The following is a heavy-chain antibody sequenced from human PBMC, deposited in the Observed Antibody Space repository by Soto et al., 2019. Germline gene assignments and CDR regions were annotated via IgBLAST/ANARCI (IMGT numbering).Heavy chain of an antibody. Sequence: SGPTLVNPTQTLTLTCTVSGFSLSTSGVGVGWIRQPPGKALEWLALIYWNDDKRYSPSLKSRLTITKDTSKNQVVLTMTNMDPVDTATYYCARTYCSSTSCYMDYYYGMDVWGQGTAVTVSS. CDR2: IYWNDDK. V-gene: IGHV2-5*01. CDR3: ARTYCSSTSCYMDYYYGMDV. CDR1: GFSLSTSGVG. D-gene: IGHD2-2*02. J-gene: IGHJ6*02.